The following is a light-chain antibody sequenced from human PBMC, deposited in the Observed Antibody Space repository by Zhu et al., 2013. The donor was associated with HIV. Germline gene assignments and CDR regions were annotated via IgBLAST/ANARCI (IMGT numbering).Light chain of an antibody. Sequence: DIVMTQSPDSLAVSLGERATINCKSSQSVLYSSKNKNYLAWYQQKPGQPPRLLIYWASTRESGVPDRFSGSGSGTDFTLTISSLQAEDVAIYYCQQYYTTPFTFGGGT. CDR2: WAS. CDR3: QQYYTTPFT. CDR1: QSVLYSSKNKNY. J-gene: IGKJ4*01. V-gene: IGKV4-1*01.